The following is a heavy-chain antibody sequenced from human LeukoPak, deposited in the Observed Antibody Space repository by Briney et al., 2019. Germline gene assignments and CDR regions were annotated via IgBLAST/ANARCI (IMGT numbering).Heavy chain of an antibody. CDR2: ISYDGSNK. CDR1: GFTFSSYG. CDR3: AKGVSGIAAAGPDY. J-gene: IGHJ4*02. D-gene: IGHD6-13*01. Sequence: GRSLRLSCAASGFTFSSYGMHWVRQAPGKGLEWVAVISYDGSNKYYADSVKGRFTISRDNSKNTLYLQMNSLRAEDTAVYYRAKGVSGIAAAGPDYWGQGTLVTVSS. V-gene: IGHV3-30*18.